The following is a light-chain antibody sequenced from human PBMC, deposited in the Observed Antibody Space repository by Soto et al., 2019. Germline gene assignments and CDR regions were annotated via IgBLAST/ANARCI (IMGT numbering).Light chain of an antibody. CDR1: QSVSSN. J-gene: IGKJ4*01. CDR3: HQYNSWPLT. Sequence: EIVMTQSPATLSVSPGEGATISCRASQSVSSNLSWYQQKPGQAPRLLIYGPSTRATGSPARCSGSGSGTEFTLTISSMQSEEFEVDYCHQYNSWPLTFGGGTKVEIK. CDR2: GPS. V-gene: IGKV3D-15*01.